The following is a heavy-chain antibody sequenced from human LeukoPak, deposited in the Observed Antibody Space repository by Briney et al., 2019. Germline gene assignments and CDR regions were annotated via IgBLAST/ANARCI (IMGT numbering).Heavy chain of an antibody. CDR1: GGSISGYF. CDR2: IYDSGST. CDR3: ARCDSSGYYSVF. D-gene: IGHD3-22*01. V-gene: IGHV4-4*07. J-gene: IGHJ4*02. Sequence: PSETLSLTCTVSGGSISGYFWGWIRQPAGKGLEWIGRIYDSGSTNYNPSLKSRVTMSVDTSENQFSLRLSSVTAADTAVYYCARCDSSGYYSVFWGQGTLVTVSS.